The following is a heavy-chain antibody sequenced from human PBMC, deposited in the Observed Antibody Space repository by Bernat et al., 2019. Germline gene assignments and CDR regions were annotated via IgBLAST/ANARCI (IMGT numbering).Heavy chain of an antibody. CDR3: GRAHFFDKTTYTYDS. D-gene: IGHD3-16*01. CDR2: IFSDGDT. Sequence: EMQLVQSGGGLVQPGGSLRLSCAASGFTVRSNYMSWVRQAPGKGLECVSVIFSDGDTYYADSVKGRFTISRDNSKNTLYLQMNSLRAEDTAVYYCGRAHFFDKTTYTYDSWGKGTLVTVSA. V-gene: IGHV3-66*01. CDR1: GFTVRSNY. J-gene: IGHJ4*02.